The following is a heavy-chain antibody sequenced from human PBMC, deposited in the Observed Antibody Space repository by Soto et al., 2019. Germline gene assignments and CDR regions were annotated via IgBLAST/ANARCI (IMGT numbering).Heavy chain of an antibody. CDR2: ISYDGSNK. V-gene: IGHV3-30-3*01. Sequence: PGGSLRLSCAASGFTFSSYAMHWVRQAPGKGLEWAAVISYDGSNKYYADSVKGRFTISRDNSKNTLYLQMNSLRAEDTAVYYCARDLSRRSSSSGGFDPWGQGTLVTVSS. D-gene: IGHD6-6*01. CDR1: GFTFSSYA. J-gene: IGHJ5*02. CDR3: ARDLSRRSSSSGGFDP.